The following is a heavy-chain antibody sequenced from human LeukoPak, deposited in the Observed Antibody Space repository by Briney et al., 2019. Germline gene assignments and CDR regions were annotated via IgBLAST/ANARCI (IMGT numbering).Heavy chain of an antibody. CDR2: ISVSGGST. CDR1: GFTFSSYA. D-gene: IGHD3-10*01. Sequence: GGSLRLSCAASGFTFSSYAMSWVRQAPGKGLEWVSAISVSGGSTYYADSVKGRFTISRDNSKNTLYLQMNSLRAEDTAVYYCAKAEDRGPYYFDYWGQGTLVTVSS. V-gene: IGHV3-23*01. CDR3: AKAEDRGPYYFDY. J-gene: IGHJ4*02.